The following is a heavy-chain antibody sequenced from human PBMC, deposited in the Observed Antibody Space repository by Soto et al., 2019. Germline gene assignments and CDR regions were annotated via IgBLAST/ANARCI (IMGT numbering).Heavy chain of an antibody. CDR2: IYFGGRT. V-gene: IGHV4-39*01. D-gene: IGHD4-17*01. J-gene: IGHJ4*02. CDR1: GGSMRSTSYY. Sequence: QLQLQESGPGLVKPSETLSLTCTVSGGSMRSTSYYWGWIRQPPGKALEWIGSIYFGGRTYYNPSLKSRVTISVDTSKKQLSLKLSSLTAADTAVYYCARQPNYDYGDYGPMDYWGQGTLVTVSS. CDR3: ARQPNYDYGDYGPMDY.